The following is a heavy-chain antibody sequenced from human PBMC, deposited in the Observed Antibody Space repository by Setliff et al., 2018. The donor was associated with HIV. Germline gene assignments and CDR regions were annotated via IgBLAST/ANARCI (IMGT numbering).Heavy chain of an antibody. D-gene: IGHD3-10*01. J-gene: IGHJ6*04. CDR3: ARDLLSGYYYGSGSYWDV. CDR2: IYYSGNT. V-gene: IGHV4-39*02. CDR1: GGSLSSSNYY. Sequence: PSETLSLTCTVSGGSLSSSNYYCGWIRQPPGKGLEWIGSIYYSGNTYYNPSLKSRVTISGDTSKNQFSLKLSSVTAADTAVYYCARDLLSGYYYGSGSYWDVWGKGTTVTVSS.